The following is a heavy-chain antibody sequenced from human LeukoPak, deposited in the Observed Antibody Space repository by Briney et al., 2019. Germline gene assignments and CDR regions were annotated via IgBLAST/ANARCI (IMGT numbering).Heavy chain of an antibody. CDR2: ISYDGSNK. CDR3: AKADTAMAPPDY. CDR1: GFTFSGYG. D-gene: IGHD5-18*01. J-gene: IGHJ4*02. Sequence: PGGSLRLSCAASGFTFSGYGMHWVRQAPGKGLEWVAVISYDGSNKYYADSVKGRFTISRDNSKNTLYLQMNSLRAEDTAVYYCAKADTAMAPPDYWGQGTLVTVSS. V-gene: IGHV3-30*18.